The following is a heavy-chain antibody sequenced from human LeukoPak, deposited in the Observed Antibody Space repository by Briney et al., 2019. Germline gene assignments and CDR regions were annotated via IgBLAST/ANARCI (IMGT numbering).Heavy chain of an antibody. D-gene: IGHD6-13*01. J-gene: IGHJ4*02. CDR1: GFTFRSYW. CDR3: ARSIAAADNGVG. Sequence: PGGSLRLSCAASGFTFRSYWMSWVRQAPGKGLEGVANIKQDGSEKYYVDSVKGRFTIPRDNAKNSLYLQMNSLRAEDTAVYYCARSIAAADNGVGWGQGTLVTVSS. CDR2: IKQDGSEK. V-gene: IGHV3-7*01.